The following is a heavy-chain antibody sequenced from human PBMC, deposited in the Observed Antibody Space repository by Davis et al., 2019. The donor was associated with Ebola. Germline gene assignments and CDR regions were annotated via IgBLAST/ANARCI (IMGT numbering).Heavy chain of an antibody. Sequence: GESLKISCAASGFTFSSYSMNWVRQAPGKGLEWVSSISSSSSYIYYADSVKGRFTISRDNAKNSLYLQMNRLRAEDPAVYYCARSSIAARPGYYYGMDVWGQGTTVTVSS. D-gene: IGHD6-6*01. V-gene: IGHV3-21*01. J-gene: IGHJ6*02. CDR2: ISSSSSYI. CDR1: GFTFSSYS. CDR3: ARSSIAARPGYYYGMDV.